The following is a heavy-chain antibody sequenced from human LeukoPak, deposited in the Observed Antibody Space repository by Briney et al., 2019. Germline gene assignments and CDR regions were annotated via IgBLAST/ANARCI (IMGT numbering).Heavy chain of an antibody. CDR2: IYYSGST. D-gene: IGHD6-13*01. V-gene: IGHV4-59*08. Sequence: MPSETLSLTCTVSGGSISGYYWSWIRQPPGKGLEWIGYIYYSGSTSYNPSLKSRVTISVDTSKNQFSLKLSAVTAADTAVYYCARHRIVAAVGAFDYWGQGTLVTVSS. J-gene: IGHJ4*02. CDR3: ARHRIVAAVGAFDY. CDR1: GGSISGYY.